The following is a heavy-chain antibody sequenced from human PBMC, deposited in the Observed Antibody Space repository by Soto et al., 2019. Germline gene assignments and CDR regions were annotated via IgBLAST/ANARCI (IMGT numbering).Heavy chain of an antibody. CDR2: IYYSGNT. Sequence: QVQLQESGPGLVKPSQTLSLTCTVSGGSISSGDYYWSWIRQHPGKGLEWIAYIYYSGNTYYNPSLKSRVSLSVDTSKNQFSLRLSSVTVADTAMYYCARVHRTALIGQYFDTWGQGTLVTVSS. V-gene: IGHV4-31*03. D-gene: IGHD5-18*01. CDR1: GGSISSGDYY. CDR3: ARVHRTALIGQYFDT. J-gene: IGHJ4*02.